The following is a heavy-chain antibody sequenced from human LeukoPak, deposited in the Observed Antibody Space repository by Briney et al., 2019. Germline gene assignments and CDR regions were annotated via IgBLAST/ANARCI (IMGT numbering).Heavy chain of an antibody. V-gene: IGHV4-39*01. D-gene: IGHD5-12*01. CDR2: IYYSGST. Sequence: PSETLSLTCTVSGGSISSSSYYWGWIRQPPGKGLEWIGSIYYSGSTYYNPSLKSRVTISVDTSKNQFSLKLSSVTAADTAVYYCARQESGMVATPNQYYFDYWGQGTLVTVSS. CDR1: GGSISSSSYY. CDR3: ARQESGMVATPNQYYFDY. J-gene: IGHJ4*02.